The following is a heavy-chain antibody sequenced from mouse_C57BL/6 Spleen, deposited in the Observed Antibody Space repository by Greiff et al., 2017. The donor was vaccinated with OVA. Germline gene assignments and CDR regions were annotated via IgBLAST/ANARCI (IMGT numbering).Heavy chain of an antibody. CDR1: GYTFTGYW. Sequence: VQLQQSGAELMKPGASVKLSCKATGYTFTGYWIEWVKQRPGHGLEWIGEILPGSGSTNYNEKFKGKATFTADTSSNTAYMQLSSLTTEDSAIYYCARKIPITTVVATEDFDYWGQGTTLTVSS. D-gene: IGHD1-1*01. CDR3: ARKIPITTVVATEDFDY. J-gene: IGHJ2*01. CDR2: ILPGSGST. V-gene: IGHV1-9*01.